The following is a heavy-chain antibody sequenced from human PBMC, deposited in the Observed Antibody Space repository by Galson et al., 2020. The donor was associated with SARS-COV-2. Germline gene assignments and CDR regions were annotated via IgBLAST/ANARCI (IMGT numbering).Heavy chain of an antibody. CDR2: ISGSGGST. J-gene: IGHJ4*02. V-gene: IGHV3-23*01. CDR3: ARVSILTGYYEGYFDY. CDR1: GFTFSSYA. D-gene: IGHD3-9*01. Sequence: GESLKISCAASGFTFSSYAMSWVRQAPGKGLEWVSAISGSGGSTYYADSVKGRFTISRDNSKNTLYLQMNSLRAEDTAVYYCARVSILTGYYEGYFDYWGQGTLVTVSS.